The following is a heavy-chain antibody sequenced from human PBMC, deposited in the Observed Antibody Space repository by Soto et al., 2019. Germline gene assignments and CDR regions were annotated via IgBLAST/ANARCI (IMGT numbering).Heavy chain of an antibody. D-gene: IGHD6-19*01. J-gene: IGHJ4*02. CDR1: GGSISSSSYY. CDR3: ARPARQDTVAGND. CDR2: IYYTRIT. Sequence: QLHLQESGPGLVEPSETLSLTCTVSGGSISSSSYYWGWIRQPPGKGLEWIGSIYYTRITHYNATLKSRATIPIDTTKNQCPLNLNSVTATDTAVYYCARPARQDTVAGNDWGQGTLVTVSS. V-gene: IGHV4-39*01.